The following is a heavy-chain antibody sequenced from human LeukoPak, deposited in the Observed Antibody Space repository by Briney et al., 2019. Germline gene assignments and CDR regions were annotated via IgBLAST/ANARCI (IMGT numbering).Heavy chain of an antibody. CDR1: GDSISSNY. J-gene: IGHJ4*02. Sequence: SETLSLTCTVSGDSISSNYWSWIRQPAGKGLEWIGSMSTSGGTNYNPSLTSRVTISVDKSKNHFSLNLNSVTAADTAVYYCARAPTGSHVDCWGQGTLVTVSS. CDR3: ARAPTGSHVDC. V-gene: IGHV4-4*07. D-gene: IGHD1-26*01. CDR2: MSTSGGT.